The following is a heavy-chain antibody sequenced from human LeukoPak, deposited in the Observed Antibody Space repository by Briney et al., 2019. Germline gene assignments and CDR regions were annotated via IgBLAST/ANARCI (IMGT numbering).Heavy chain of an antibody. CDR3: ARDNSVGDTAWWFDP. J-gene: IGHJ5*02. D-gene: IGHD1-26*01. CDR1: GYTFTGYY. V-gene: IGHV1-46*01. Sequence: GASVKVSCKASGYTFTGYYMHWVRQAPGQGPEWMGIINPSGGSTSYAQKFQGRVTMTRDMSTSTDYMELSSLRSEDTAVYYCARDNSVGDTAWWFDPWGQGTLVTVSS. CDR2: INPSGGST.